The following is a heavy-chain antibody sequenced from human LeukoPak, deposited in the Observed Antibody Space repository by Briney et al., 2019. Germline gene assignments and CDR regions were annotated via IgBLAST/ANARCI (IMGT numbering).Heavy chain of an antibody. D-gene: IGHD2-2*01. J-gene: IGHJ4*02. CDR2: ISAYNGNT. V-gene: IGHV1-18*01. CDR3: ARGGYCSSTSCRYYDYSNNNFDY. Sequence: ASVKVSCKASGYTFTSYDINWVRQAHGQGLERMAWISAYNGNTNYAQKLQGRVTMTTDTSTSTAYMELRSLRSDDTAVYYCARGGYCSSTSCRYYDYSNNNFDYWGQGTLDTVSS. CDR1: GYTFTSYD.